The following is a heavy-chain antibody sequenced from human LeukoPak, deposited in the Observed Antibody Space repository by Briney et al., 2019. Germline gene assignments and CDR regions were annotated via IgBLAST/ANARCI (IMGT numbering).Heavy chain of an antibody. J-gene: IGHJ4*02. CDR3: ARERRDYYDSSGYYFDY. CDR1: GA. Sequence: SVKVSCKASGAISWVRQAPGQGLEWMGRIIPILGIANYAQKFQGRVTITADKSTSTAYMELSSLRSEDTAVYYCARERRDYYDSSGYYFDYWGQGTLVTVSS. V-gene: IGHV1-69*04. CDR2: IIPILGIA. D-gene: IGHD3-22*01.